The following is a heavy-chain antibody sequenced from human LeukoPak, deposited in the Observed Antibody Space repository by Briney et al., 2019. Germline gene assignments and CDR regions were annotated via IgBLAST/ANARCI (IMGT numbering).Heavy chain of an antibody. CDR2: ISYHTTDK. V-gene: IGHV3-30*18. CDR1: GFSFNHYG. CDR3: AKPTTETTSYFFDY. Sequence: GGPLRLSCAASGFSFNHYGMHWFRQAPGKGLEWVASISYHTTDKFYADSVKGRFTISRDNSLDTLYLQMNSLRVEDTAIYYCAKPTTETTSYFFDYWGQGTLVTVSS. J-gene: IGHJ4*02. D-gene: IGHD4-17*01.